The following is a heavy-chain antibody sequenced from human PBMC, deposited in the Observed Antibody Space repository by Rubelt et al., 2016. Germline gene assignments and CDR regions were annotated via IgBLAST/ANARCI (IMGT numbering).Heavy chain of an antibody. J-gene: IGHJ4*02. CDR3: ARAASTVTTLLDLGY. Sequence: QVQLVQSGAEVKKPGASVKVSCKASGYTFTSYYMHWVRQAPGQGLEWMGIINPSGGSTSYAQKFQGRVTRTRETSTSTVYMELSSLRSEDTAVYYCARAASTVTTLLDLGYWGQGTLVTVSS. CDR2: INPSGGST. D-gene: IGHD4-17*01. V-gene: IGHV1-46*01. CDR1: GYTFTSYY.